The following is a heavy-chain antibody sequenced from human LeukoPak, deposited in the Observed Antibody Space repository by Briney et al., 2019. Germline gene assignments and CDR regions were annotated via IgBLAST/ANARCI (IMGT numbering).Heavy chain of an antibody. J-gene: IGHJ3*02. CDR2: IRNKANSYAT. CDR1: GFTFSGPS. V-gene: IGHV3-73*01. Sequence: PGGSLRLSCAASGFTFSGPSMLWVRQASGKGLEWVGRIRNKANSYATAYAASVKGRFTIPRDDSKNTAYLQMNSLKTEDTAMYYCTLNYLDDHAFDIWGQGTMVTVSS. CDR3: TLNYLDDHAFDI. D-gene: IGHD3-10*01.